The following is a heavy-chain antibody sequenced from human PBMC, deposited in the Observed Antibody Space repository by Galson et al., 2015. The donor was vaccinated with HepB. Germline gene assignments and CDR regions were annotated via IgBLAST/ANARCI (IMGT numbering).Heavy chain of an antibody. CDR3: AKVYDFWSGYHSPRDY. V-gene: IGHV3-23*01. CDR2: ISGSGGST. J-gene: IGHJ4*02. CDR1: GFTFSSYA. D-gene: IGHD3-3*01. Sequence: SLRLSCAASGFTFSSYAMSWVRQAPGKGLEWVSAISGSGGSTYYADSVKGRFTISRDNSKNTLYLQINSLRAEDTAVYYCAKVYDFWSGYHSPRDYWGQGTLVTVSS.